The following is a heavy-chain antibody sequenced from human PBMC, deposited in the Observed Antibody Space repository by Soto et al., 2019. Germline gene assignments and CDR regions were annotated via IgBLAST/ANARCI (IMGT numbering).Heavy chain of an antibody. CDR1: GFTFDDYA. J-gene: IGHJ3*02. CDR3: AKDISVDTDAFDI. D-gene: IGHD5-18*01. V-gene: IGHV3-9*01. CDR2: ISWNSGSI. Sequence: SLRLSCAASGFTFDDYAMHWVRQAPGKGLEWVSGISWNSGSIGYADSVKGRFTISRDNAKNSLYLQMNSLRAEDTALYYCAKDISVDTDAFDIWGQGTMVTVSS.